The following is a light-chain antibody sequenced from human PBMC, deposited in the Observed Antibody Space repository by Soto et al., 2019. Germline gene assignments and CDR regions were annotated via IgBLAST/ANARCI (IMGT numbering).Light chain of an antibody. CDR2: SAS. Sequence: DSQMPQAPCTLSSSVGDRVTVTCRTSQNNNNYLNWYQQRPGKDPKLLIDSASTVQSGVPLRFSGSVSGANLSLTINSLKPEDCATYYCEQTYRTPGTFGQGTRLEIK. V-gene: IGKV1-39*01. CDR3: EQTYRTPGT. J-gene: IGKJ5*01. CDR1: QNNNNY.